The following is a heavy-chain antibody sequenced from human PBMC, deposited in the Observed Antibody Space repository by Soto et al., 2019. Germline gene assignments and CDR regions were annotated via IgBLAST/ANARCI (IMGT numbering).Heavy chain of an antibody. V-gene: IGHV3-21*01. D-gene: IGHD3-16*01. Sequence: EVQVVESGGGLVKPGGSLRLSCITSGFAFSNYGMTWVRQAPGKGLEWVSSITGSSSNIYYADSVKGRFTISRDNGKNSVVLQVNSLRAEDTAVYYCAIDINWGPGWGQGTPVNVSS. J-gene: IGHJ4*02. CDR1: GFAFSNYG. CDR2: ITGSSSNI. CDR3: AIDINWGPG.